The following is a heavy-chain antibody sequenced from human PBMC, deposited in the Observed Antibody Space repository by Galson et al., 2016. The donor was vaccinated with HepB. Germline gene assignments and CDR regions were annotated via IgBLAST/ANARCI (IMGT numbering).Heavy chain of an antibody. CDR3: ARAPYLSGTSGSGSYWG. V-gene: IGHV4-59*01. Sequence: SETLSLTCIVSGGSMSSYYWSWIRQPPGKGLEWIGYINYSGSTIYNPSLNSRVTISVDTSRNQFSLKLTSVTAADTAVYYCARAPYLSGTSGSGSYWGWGQGTLVTVSS. CDR1: GGSMSSYY. CDR2: INYSGST. J-gene: IGHJ4*02. D-gene: IGHD3-10*01.